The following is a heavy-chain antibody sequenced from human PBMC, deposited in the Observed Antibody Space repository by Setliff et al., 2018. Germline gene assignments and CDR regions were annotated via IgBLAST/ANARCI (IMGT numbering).Heavy chain of an antibody. CDR1: GGSISSQD. Sequence: SETLSLTCTVSGGSISSQDWSWIRQPPGKGLEWIGYVYSSGITNYNPSLKSRVTISVDTSKNQFSLKLSSVTAADTAMYYCARQAVAGNDAFDIWGQGTMVTVSS. V-gene: IGHV4-59*08. J-gene: IGHJ3*02. CDR3: ARQAVAGNDAFDI. CDR2: VYSSGIT. D-gene: IGHD6-19*01.